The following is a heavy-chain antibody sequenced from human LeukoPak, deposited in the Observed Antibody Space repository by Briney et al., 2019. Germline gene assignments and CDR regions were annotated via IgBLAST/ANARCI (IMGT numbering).Heavy chain of an antibody. CDR2: ISDSGNT. V-gene: IGHV4-39*07. Sequence: SETLSLTCTVSGGSISSRSYYWGWIRQPPGKGLEWIGKISDSGNTYYSPSLRSRVTISIDMSKNQFSLKLSSVTAADTAVYYCAAVWAMAFDIWGQGTMVTVSS. CDR3: AAVWAMAFDI. CDR1: GGSISSRSYY. D-gene: IGHD2-2*01. J-gene: IGHJ3*02.